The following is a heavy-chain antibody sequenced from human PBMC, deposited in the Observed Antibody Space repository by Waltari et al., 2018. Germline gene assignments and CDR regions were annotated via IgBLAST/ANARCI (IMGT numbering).Heavy chain of an antibody. D-gene: IGHD6-6*01. V-gene: IGHV3-7*01. CDR3: ARAVYSSSPGY. CDR2: IKQDGSEK. J-gene: IGHJ4*02. Sequence: EVQLVESGGGLVQPGGSLRLSCAASGFPFSSYWMSWVRQAPGKGLEWVANIKQDGSEKYYVDSVKGRFTISRDNAKNSLYLQMNSLRAEDTAVYYCARAVYSSSPGYWGQGTLVTVSS. CDR1: GFPFSSYW.